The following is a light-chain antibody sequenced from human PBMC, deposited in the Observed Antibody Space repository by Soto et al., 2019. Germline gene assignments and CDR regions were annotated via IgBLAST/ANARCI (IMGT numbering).Light chain of an antibody. CDR2: SNN. J-gene: IGLJ1*01. CDR1: SSNIGGNT. V-gene: IGLV1-44*01. CDR3: ATWDDSLNGRG. Sequence: QSALTQPPSASGTPGQRVTISCSGSSSNIGGNTVNWYQQLPGMAPKLLIYSNNQRPSGVPDRFYGSKSGTSASLAISGVQSEDEADYYCATWDDSLNGRGFGTGTKVTVL.